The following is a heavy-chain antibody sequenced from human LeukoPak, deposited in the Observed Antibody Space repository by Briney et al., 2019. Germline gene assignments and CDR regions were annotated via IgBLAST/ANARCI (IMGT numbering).Heavy chain of an antibody. J-gene: IGHJ4*02. CDR1: GGSFSGYY. D-gene: IGHD1-26*01. CDR3: ASWEGGSYGFDY. Sequence: PSETLSLTCAVYGGSFSGYYWSWIRQPPGKGLEWIGEINHSGSTNYNPSLKSRVTISVDTSKNQFSLKLSSVTAADTAVDYCASWEGGSYGFDYWGQGTLVTVSS. CDR2: INHSGST. V-gene: IGHV4-34*01.